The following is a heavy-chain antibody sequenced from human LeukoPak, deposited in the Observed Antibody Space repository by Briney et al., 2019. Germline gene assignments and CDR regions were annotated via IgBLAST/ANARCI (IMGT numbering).Heavy chain of an antibody. J-gene: IGHJ4*02. D-gene: IGHD4-17*01. V-gene: IGHV3-33*01. CDR2: IWYDGSNK. Sequence: GGSLRLSCAASGFTFSSYGMHWVRQAPGKGLEWVAVIWYDGSNKYYADSVKGRFTISRDNSKNTLYLQMNSLRAEDTAVYYCARDVTVTTEAPPYFDYWGQGTLVTVSS. CDR3: ARDVTVTTEAPPYFDY. CDR1: GFTFSSYG.